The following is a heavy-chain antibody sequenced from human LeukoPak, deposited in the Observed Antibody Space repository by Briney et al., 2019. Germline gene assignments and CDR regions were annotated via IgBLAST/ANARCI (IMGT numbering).Heavy chain of an antibody. V-gene: IGHV4-30-2*01. J-gene: IGHJ4*02. CDR3: ATLNHYYDSSGYYAAFDY. Sequence: SQTLSLTCTVSGGSISSGGYYWSWIRQPPGKGLEWIGYIYHSGSTYYNPSLKSRVTISVDRSKNQFSLKLSSVTAADTAVYYCATLNHYYDSSGYYAAFDYWGQGTLVTVSS. CDR2: IYHSGST. CDR1: GGSISSGGYY. D-gene: IGHD3-22*01.